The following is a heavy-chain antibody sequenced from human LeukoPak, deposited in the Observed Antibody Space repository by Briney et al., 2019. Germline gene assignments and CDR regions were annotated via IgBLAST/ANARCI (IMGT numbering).Heavy chain of an antibody. Sequence: ASVKVSCKASGGTFGSYAIGWVRQAPGQGLEWMGGIVPFYGTANYAQKFQDRVTITADESTRTAYVELSSLRSEDTAVYFCARGNKDGNSWWGAEYFQGLGQGNVVTGS. J-gene: IGHJ1*01. V-gene: IGHV1-69*13. CDR3: ARGNKDGNSWWGAEYFQG. D-gene: IGHD4-23*01. CDR2: IVPFYGTA. CDR1: GGTFGSYA.